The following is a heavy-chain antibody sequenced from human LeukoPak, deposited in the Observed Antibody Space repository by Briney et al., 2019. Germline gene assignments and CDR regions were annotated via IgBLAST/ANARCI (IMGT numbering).Heavy chain of an antibody. CDR1: GDSISSDR. D-gene: IGHD6-19*01. CDR2: IYHTATT. CDR3: ARTPARSGWACYFDY. V-gene: IGHV4-4*09. Sequence: SETLSLTCAVSGDSISSDRWNWIRQIPGKGLEWIGYIYHTATTNYNHSFWTRVTMSLDTSNNQFSLRLTSVTAADTAVYYCARTPARSGWACYFDYWGQGALVTVSS. J-gene: IGHJ4*02.